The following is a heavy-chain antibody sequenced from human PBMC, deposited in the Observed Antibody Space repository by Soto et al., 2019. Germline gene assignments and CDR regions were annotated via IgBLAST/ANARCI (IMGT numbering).Heavy chain of an antibody. D-gene: IGHD3-10*01. Sequence: SETLSLTCTVSGGSISSSSYYWGWIRQPPGKGLVWIGSIHYSWSTYYNPSLKSRVTISVDTSKNQLALELSSVTAADTAVYYCASPVNSMVRGDNYYYYGMDVWGQGTTVTVSS. CDR1: GGSISSSSYY. J-gene: IGHJ6*02. CDR3: ASPVNSMVRGDNYYYYGMDV. CDR2: IHYSWST. V-gene: IGHV4-39*01.